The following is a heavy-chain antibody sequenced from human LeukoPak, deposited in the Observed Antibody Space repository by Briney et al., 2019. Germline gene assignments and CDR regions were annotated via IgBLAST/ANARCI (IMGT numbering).Heavy chain of an antibody. CDR1: GFTFSSYG. J-gene: IGHJ6*02. D-gene: IGHD2/OR15-2a*01. CDR3: AKDVEVFYVLTDFSPYGMDV. Sequence: GRSLRLSCAASGFTFSSYGMHWVRQAPGKGLEWVAVIWYDGSNKYYADSVKGRFTISRDKSKKTLYLQMNSLRAEDTAIYYCAKDVEVFYVLTDFSPYGMDVWGQGTTVTVSS. CDR2: IWYDGSNK. V-gene: IGHV3-33*03.